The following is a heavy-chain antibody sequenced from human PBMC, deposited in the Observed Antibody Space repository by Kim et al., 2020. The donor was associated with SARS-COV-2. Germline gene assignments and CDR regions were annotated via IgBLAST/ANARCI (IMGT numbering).Heavy chain of an antibody. CDR2: IKQDGSEK. CDR1: GFTFSSYW. V-gene: IGHV3-7*03. CDR3: ARLGCSGGSCPDDAFDI. D-gene: IGHD2-15*01. Sequence: GGSLRLSCAASGFTFSSYWMSWVRQAPWKGLEWVANIKQDGSEKYYVDSVKGRFTISRDNAKNSLYLQMNSLRAEDTAVYYCARLGCSGGSCPDDAFDIWGQGTMVTVSS. J-gene: IGHJ3*02.